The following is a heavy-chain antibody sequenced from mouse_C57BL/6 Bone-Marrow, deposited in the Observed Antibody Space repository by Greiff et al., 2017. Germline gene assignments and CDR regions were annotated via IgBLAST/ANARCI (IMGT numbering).Heavy chain of an antibody. CDR1: GYTFTSYW. J-gene: IGHJ2*01. V-gene: IGHV1-50*01. Sequence: QVQLQQSGAELVKPGASVKLSCKASGYTFTSYWMQWVKQRPGQGLEWIGEIDPSDSYNNYNQKFKGKATLTVDTSSSTAYMPLSSLTSDDSTVYYCARFSFDYWGQGTTLTVSS. CDR2: IDPSDSYN. CDR3: ARFSFDY.